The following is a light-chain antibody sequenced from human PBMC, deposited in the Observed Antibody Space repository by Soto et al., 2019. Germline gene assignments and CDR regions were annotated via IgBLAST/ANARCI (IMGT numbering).Light chain of an antibody. CDR1: QGISSY. Sequence: DIQLTQSPAFVSASVADRFTITCRASQGISSYLAWYQQKPGKAPKLLISAASTLQSGVPSRFSGSGSETEFTLTISSLQPEDFATYYCQQLNSYPITFGQGTRLEIK. V-gene: IGKV1-9*01. CDR2: AAS. CDR3: QQLNSYPIT. J-gene: IGKJ5*01.